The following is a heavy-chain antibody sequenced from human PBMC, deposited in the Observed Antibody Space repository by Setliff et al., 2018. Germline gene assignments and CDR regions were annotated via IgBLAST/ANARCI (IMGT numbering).Heavy chain of an antibody. J-gene: IGHJ4*02. CDR3: GGDPHTPTVTTRGDY. D-gene: IGHD4-17*01. CDR1: GVSISTSNW. Sequence: PSETLSLTCAVSGVSISTSNWWSWVRQPPGKGLEWIGEIYHNGITNYNPSLKSRVSISVDKSKNQVSLKLNSVTAADTAVYYCGGDPHTPTVTTRGDYWGQGTLVTVSS. V-gene: IGHV4-4*02. CDR2: IYHNGIT.